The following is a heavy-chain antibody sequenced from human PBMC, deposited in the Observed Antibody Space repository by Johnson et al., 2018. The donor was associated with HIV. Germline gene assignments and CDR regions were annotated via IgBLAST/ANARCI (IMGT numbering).Heavy chain of an antibody. J-gene: IGHJ3*02. D-gene: IGHD2-15*01. Sequence: VQLVESGGGLVQPGRSLRLSCAASGFTFDDYAMHWVRQAPGKGLEWVAVISYDGSNKYYADSVRGRFTISRDNSKNTLSLQMNSLRAEDTAVYYCAKSDCSGGSCYSVWRHAFDIWGQGTMVTVSS. CDR2: ISYDGSNK. CDR3: AKSDCSGGSCYSVWRHAFDI. CDR1: GFTFDDYA. V-gene: IGHV3-30*18.